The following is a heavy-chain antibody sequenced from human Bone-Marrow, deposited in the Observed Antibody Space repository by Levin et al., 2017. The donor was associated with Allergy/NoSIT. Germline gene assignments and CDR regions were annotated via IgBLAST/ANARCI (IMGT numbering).Heavy chain of an antibody. D-gene: IGHD2-8*01. Sequence: SQTLSLTCSVSGDSLHYYYWSWIRQPPGKGLEWIGNVYYSGTTNYNPSLKDRVTISVDTSKNQFSLKLRSVTSADTAVYFCAKGNGHFRDWGQGTLATVSS. J-gene: IGHJ4*02. CDR2: VYYSGTT. CDR3: AKGNGHFRD. CDR1: GDSLHYYY. V-gene: IGHV4-59*03.